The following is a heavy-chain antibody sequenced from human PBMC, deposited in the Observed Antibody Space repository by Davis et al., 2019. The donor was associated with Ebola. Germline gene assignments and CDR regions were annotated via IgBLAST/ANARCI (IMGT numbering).Heavy chain of an antibody. J-gene: IGHJ4*02. Sequence: SETLSLTCTLSGGSISSYYWSWIRQPPGKGLEWIGYIYYSGSTNYNPSLKSRVTISVDTSKNQFSLKLSSVTAADTAVYYCARGDYGDLSFDYWGQGTLVTVSS. CDR1: GGSISSYY. CDR3: ARGDYGDLSFDY. V-gene: IGHV4-59*01. D-gene: IGHD4-17*01. CDR2: IYYSGST.